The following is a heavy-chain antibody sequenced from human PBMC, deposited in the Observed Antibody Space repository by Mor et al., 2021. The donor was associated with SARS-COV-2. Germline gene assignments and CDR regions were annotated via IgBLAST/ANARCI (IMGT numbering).Heavy chain of an antibody. CDR2: ISYDGSNK. D-gene: IGHD2-15*01. J-gene: IGHJ4*02. Sequence: GLEWLAFISYDGSNKDYADSVKGRFTISRDNSKNTLYLQMNSLRAEDTALYYCARVTRVVTDFDYWGQGTLVTV. CDR3: ARVTRVVTDFDY. V-gene: IGHV3-30-3*01.